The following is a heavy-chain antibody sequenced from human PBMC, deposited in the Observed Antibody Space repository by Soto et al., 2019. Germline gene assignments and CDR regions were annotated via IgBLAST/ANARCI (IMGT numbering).Heavy chain of an antibody. CDR3: ARAGVIGIAAPDFDY. CDR1: GGSISSSNW. Sequence: ASETLSLTCAVSGGSISSSNWWSWVRQPPGKGLEWIGEIYHSGSTNYNPSLKSRVTISVDKSKNQFSLKLSSVTAADTAVYYCARAGVIGIAAPDFDYWGQGTLVTVSS. V-gene: IGHV4-4*02. CDR2: IYHSGST. D-gene: IGHD6-13*01. J-gene: IGHJ4*02.